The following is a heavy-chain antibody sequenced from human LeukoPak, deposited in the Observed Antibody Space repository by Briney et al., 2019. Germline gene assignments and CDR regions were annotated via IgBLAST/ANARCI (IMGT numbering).Heavy chain of an antibody. D-gene: IGHD6-13*01. CDR1: GGSISSYY. V-gene: IGHV4-4*07. Sequence: SETLSLTCTVSGGSISSYYWSWIRQPAGKGLEWIGHIYTSGSTKYNPSLKSRVTISLDKSENQFSLKLSSVTAADTAVYYCAGEGYRTSWYYYWGQGTLVTVSS. CDR3: AGEGYRTSWYYY. CDR2: IYTSGST. J-gene: IGHJ4*02.